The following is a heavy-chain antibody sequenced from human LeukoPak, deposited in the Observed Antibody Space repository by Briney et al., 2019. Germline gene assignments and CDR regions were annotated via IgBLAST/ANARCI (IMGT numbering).Heavy chain of an antibody. CDR1: AFTFSSYS. CDR2: ISSSSSYI. Sequence: PGGSLRLSCAASAFTFSSYSMNWVRQAPGKGLEWVSSISSSSSYIYYADSVKGRFTISRDNAKNSLYLQMNSLRAEDTAVYYCARAPSPFYYYGSGSSIDYWGQGTLVTVSS. V-gene: IGHV3-21*01. CDR3: ARAPSPFYYYGSGSSIDY. D-gene: IGHD3-10*01. J-gene: IGHJ4*02.